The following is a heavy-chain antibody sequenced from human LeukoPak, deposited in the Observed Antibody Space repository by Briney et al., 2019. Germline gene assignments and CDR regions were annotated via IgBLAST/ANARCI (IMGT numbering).Heavy chain of an antibody. Sequence: PGGSLRLSCAASGFTFSGSAMHWVRQASGKGLEWAGRIRSKANSYATAYAASVKGRFTISRDDSENTVYLQMNSLKTEDTAVYYCTRSEGKGFDYWGQGALVTVSS. CDR2: IRSKANSYAT. V-gene: IGHV3-73*01. CDR1: GFTFSGSA. CDR3: TRSEGKGFDY. J-gene: IGHJ4*02. D-gene: IGHD3-3*01.